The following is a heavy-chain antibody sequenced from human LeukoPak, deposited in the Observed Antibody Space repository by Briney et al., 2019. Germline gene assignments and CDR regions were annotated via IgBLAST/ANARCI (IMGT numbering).Heavy chain of an antibody. CDR1: GFTFSSNA. Sequence: PGGSLRLSCAASGFTFSSNAVTWVRQPPGKGLEWVSTISASGGSTFYADSVKGRFTISRDSSKNALFLQWNSLRAEDTAVYFCTKLIGTNNYWGQGTLVTVSS. CDR3: TKLIGTNNY. D-gene: IGHD1-7*01. J-gene: IGHJ4*02. V-gene: IGHV3-23*01. CDR2: ISASGGST.